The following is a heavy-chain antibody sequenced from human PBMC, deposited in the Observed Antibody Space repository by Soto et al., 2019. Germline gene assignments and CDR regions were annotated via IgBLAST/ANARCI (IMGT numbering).Heavy chain of an antibody. CDR3: ASKFSRGSFQDFDT. V-gene: IGHV1-46*01. Sequence: QVELLQSGAEVRKPGASVKVSCKASGHTFTGKYMHWVRQAPGQGLEWMGIINPDGDVTTYAHRFRGRVTLTREMSTSTSYMALRSLSAEDTAVYYCASKFSRGSFQDFDTWGQGTPVTVSS. CDR2: INPDGDVT. D-gene: IGHD1-26*01. J-gene: IGHJ4*02. CDR1: GHTFTGKY.